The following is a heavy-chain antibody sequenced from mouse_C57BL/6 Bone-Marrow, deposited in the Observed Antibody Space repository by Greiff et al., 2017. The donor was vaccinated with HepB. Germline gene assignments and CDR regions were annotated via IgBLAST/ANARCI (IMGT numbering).Heavy chain of an antibody. CDR2: INPYNGDT. CDR3: AREGTTVGGFAY. D-gene: IGHD1-1*01. CDR1: GYSFTGYF. Sequence: EVQLVESGPELVKPGDSVKISCKASGYSFTGYFMNWVMQSHGKSLEWIGRINPYNGDTFYNQKFKGKATLTVDKSSSTAHMELRSLTSEDSAVYYCAREGTTVGGFAYWGQGTLVTVSA. J-gene: IGHJ3*01. V-gene: IGHV1-20*01.